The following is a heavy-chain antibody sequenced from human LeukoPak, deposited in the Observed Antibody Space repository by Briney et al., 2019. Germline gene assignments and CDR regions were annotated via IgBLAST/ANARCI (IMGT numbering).Heavy chain of an antibody. D-gene: IGHD3-10*01. V-gene: IGHV3-23*01. J-gene: IGHJ4*02. CDR3: AKTIRGTMVRGVIFDY. CDR1: GLTLSTYV. CDR2: ITAGGSST. Sequence: GGSRRLSCAASGLTLSTYVMNWVRQAPGKGLEWVSGITAGGSSTHCADSVKGRFTISRDNSKNTLYLQMNSLRAEDTAVYYCAKTIRGTMVRGVIFDYWGQGTLVTVSS.